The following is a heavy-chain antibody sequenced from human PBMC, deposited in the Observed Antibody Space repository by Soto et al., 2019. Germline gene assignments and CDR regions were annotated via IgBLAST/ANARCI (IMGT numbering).Heavy chain of an antibody. CDR1: CGSISSSSYY. CDR2: IYDSGST. J-gene: IGHJ5*02. Sequence: SETLSLTCTVSCGSISSSSYYWGWIRQPPGKGLEWIGSIYDSGSTYYNPSLKSRVTISVDTSKNQFSLKLSSVTAADTAVYYCARHPSPYSSSLNWFDPWGQGTLVTVSS. D-gene: IGHD6-13*01. CDR3: ARHPSPYSSSLNWFDP. V-gene: IGHV4-39*01.